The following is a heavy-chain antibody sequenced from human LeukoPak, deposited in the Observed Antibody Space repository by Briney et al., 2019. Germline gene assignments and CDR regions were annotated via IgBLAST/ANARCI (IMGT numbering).Heavy chain of an antibody. D-gene: IGHD3-10*01. CDR3: ATGLLWFGELSYYYYYGMDV. J-gene: IGHJ6*02. CDR2: FDPEDGET. V-gene: IGHV1-24*01. Sequence: EASVKVSCKVSGYTLTELSMHWVRQAPGKGLEWMGGFDPEDGETIYAQKFQGRVTMTEDTSTDTAYMELSSLRSEDTAVYYCATGLLWFGELSYYYYYGMDVWGQGTTVTVSS. CDR1: GYTLTELS.